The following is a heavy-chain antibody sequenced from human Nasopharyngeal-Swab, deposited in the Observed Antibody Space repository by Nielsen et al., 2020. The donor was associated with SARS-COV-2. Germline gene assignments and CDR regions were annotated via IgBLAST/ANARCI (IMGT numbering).Heavy chain of an antibody. CDR2: IYSGGGT. CDR3: ASLTGYFDL. CDR1: GLTVSSNY. Sequence: GESLKISCAASGLTVSSNYMAWVRQAPGKGLEWVSIIYSGGGTLYADSVRGRLTISRDNSKNVLYLQMNSLRAEDTAVYYCASLTGYFDLWGRGTPVTVSS. V-gene: IGHV3-53*01. D-gene: IGHD7-27*01. J-gene: IGHJ2*01.